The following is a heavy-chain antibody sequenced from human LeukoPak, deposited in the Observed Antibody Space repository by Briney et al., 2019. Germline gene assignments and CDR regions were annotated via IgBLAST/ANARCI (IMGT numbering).Heavy chain of an antibody. Sequence: AAVKVSRKASVYTVTRYVINWVGPAPGQGGEGMAWISVYTNYTNYAQKLQDRVTLTTATSTSTAYMELRSLRSDDTAVYYCARDPTPTMYGDNSWFDPWGQGTLVTVSS. J-gene: IGHJ5*02. D-gene: IGHD2-21*02. CDR2: ISVYTNYT. CDR1: VYTVTRYV. V-gene: IGHV1-18*04. CDR3: ARDPTPTMYGDNSWFDP.